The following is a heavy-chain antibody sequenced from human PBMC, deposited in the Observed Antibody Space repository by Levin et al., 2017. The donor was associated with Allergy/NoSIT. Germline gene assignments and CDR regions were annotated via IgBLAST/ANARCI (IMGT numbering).Heavy chain of an antibody. J-gene: IGHJ4*02. CDR2: ISGSGGST. CDR1: GFTFSSYA. D-gene: IGHD5-18*01. CDR3: AKCKNPLYSYGPYFDY. Sequence: SGGSLRLSCAASGFTFSSYAMSWVRQAPGKGLEWVSAISGSGGSTYYADSVKGRFTISRDNSKNTLYLQMNSLRAEDTAVYYCAKCKNPLYSYGPYFDYWGQGTLVTVSS. V-gene: IGHV3-23*01.